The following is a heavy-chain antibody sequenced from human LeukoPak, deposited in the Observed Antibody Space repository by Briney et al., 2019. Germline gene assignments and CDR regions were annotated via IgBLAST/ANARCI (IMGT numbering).Heavy chain of an antibody. Sequence: PGGSLRLSCAASGFTFSSYSMNWVRQAPGKGLEWVSSISSSSSYIYYADSVKGRFTISRDNAKNSLYLQMNSLRAEDTAVYYCARDYKDDYVWGSYRPFDYWGQGTLVTVSS. CDR1: GFTFSSYS. CDR2: ISSSSSYI. D-gene: IGHD3-16*02. V-gene: IGHV3-21*01. CDR3: ARDYKDDYVWGSYRPFDY. J-gene: IGHJ4*02.